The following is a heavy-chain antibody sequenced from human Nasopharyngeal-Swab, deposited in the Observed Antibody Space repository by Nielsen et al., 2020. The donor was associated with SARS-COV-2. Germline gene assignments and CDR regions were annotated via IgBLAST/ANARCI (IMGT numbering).Heavy chain of an antibody. CDR2: ISSSSTYI. CDR1: GFTFNNYN. V-gene: IGHV3-21*01. J-gene: IGHJ6*02. CDR3: AKWSDPYYYYYYGMDV. D-gene: IGHD3-3*01. Sequence: GGSLRLSCAASGFTFNNYNFNWVRQAPGKGLEWVSSISSSSTYIYYADSVKGRFTISRDNTKNSLSLQMNSLRAEDTAVYYCAKWSDPYYYYYYGMDVWGQGTTVTVSS.